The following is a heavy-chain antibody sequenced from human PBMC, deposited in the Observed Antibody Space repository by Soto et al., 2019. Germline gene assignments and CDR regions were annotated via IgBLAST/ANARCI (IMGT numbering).Heavy chain of an antibody. D-gene: IGHD4-17*01. CDR1: GDSISSSFR. Sequence: SETLSLTCAVSGDSISSSFRWSWVRQPPGKGLEWIGEIYHTESTVYNPSLKSRVTISVDKSKNQFSLNLDSVTAADTAVYYCARYDFGTFDYWGRGILVTVSS. CDR2: IYHTEST. V-gene: IGHV4-4*02. CDR3: ARYDFGTFDY. J-gene: IGHJ4*02.